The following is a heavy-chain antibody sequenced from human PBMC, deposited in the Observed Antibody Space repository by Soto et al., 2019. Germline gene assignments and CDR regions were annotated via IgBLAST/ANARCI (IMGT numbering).Heavy chain of an antibody. J-gene: IGHJ4*02. CDR2: IYYSGST. Sequence: PSETLSLTCTVSGGSISSSSYYWGWIRQPPGKGLEWIGSIYYSGSTYYNPSLKSRVTISVDTSKNQFSLKLSSVTAADTAVYYCATSPADSSGYYDYWGQGTLVTVSS. CDR1: GGSISSSSYY. D-gene: IGHD3-22*01. V-gene: IGHV4-39*01. CDR3: ATSPADSSGYYDY.